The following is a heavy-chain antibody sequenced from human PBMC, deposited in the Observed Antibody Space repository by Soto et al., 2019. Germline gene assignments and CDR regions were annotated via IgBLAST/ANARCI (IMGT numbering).Heavy chain of an antibody. J-gene: IGHJ4*02. CDR3: ATGVLH. Sequence: QVQLQESGPGLVKPSQTLSLTCTVSGGSISSGGYYWRWIRQHSGKGLEWIGSIYYSGSTYYNPFPQSRVTISVDTSKNQFSLKLSAVTAAETAVDYCATGVLHWGQGTLVTVSS. CDR2: IYYSGST. V-gene: IGHV4-31*03. D-gene: IGHD3-10*01. CDR1: GGSISSGGYY.